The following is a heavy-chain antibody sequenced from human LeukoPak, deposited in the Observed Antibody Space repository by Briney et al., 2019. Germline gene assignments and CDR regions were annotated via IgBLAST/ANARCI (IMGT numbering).Heavy chain of an antibody. D-gene: IGHD3-10*01. CDR1: GYTFTSYD. Sequence: ASVKVSCKASGYTFTSYDINWFRQAPGQGLEWMGWVNPNSASTDYAQKFQGRVTMTGDTSIDTAYMELSSLRSEDTAVYYCARELLWFGESQDAFDIWGQGTMVTVSS. J-gene: IGHJ3*02. CDR2: VNPNSAST. CDR3: ARELLWFGESQDAFDI. V-gene: IGHV1-8*01.